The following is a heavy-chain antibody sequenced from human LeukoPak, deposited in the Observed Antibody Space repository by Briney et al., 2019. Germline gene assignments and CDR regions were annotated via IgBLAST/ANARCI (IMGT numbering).Heavy chain of an antibody. V-gene: IGHV1-69*05. D-gene: IGHD6-19*01. Sequence: SVQVSCKASGGTFSSYAISWVRQAPGQGLEWMGGIIPIFGTANYAQKFQGRVTITTDESTSTAYMGLSSLRSEDTAVYYCARATDSSGRHFDYWGQGTLVTVSS. CDR3: ARATDSSGRHFDY. J-gene: IGHJ4*02. CDR1: GGTFSSYA. CDR2: IIPIFGTA.